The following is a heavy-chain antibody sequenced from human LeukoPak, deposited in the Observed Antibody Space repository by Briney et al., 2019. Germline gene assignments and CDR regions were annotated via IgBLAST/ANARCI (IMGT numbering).Heavy chain of an antibody. J-gene: IGHJ4*02. Sequence: GGSLRISCAASGFTFGSYSMNWVRQAPGKGLEWVSSISSSSSSIYYADLVKGRFTISRDNAKNSLYLQMNSLRAEGTAVYYCARMGYYDFWSGYYGGGDYWGQGTLVTVSS. D-gene: IGHD3-3*01. CDR1: GFTFGSYS. CDR3: ARMGYYDFWSGYYGGGDY. V-gene: IGHV3-21*01. CDR2: ISSSSSSI.